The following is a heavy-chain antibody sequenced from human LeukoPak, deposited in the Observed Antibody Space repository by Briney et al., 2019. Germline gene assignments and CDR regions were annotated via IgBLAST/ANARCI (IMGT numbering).Heavy chain of an antibody. D-gene: IGHD6-13*01. CDR1: GGSISSSNW. CDR3: ARGYSSSWHCYDP. J-gene: IGHJ5*02. V-gene: IGHV4-4*02. CDR2: IYHSGST. Sequence: SETLSLTCAVSGGSISSSNWWSWVRQPPGKGLEWIGEIYHSGSTNYNPSLKSRVTISVDKSKNQFSLKLSSVTAADTAVYYCARGYSSSWHCYDPWGQGTPVTVSS.